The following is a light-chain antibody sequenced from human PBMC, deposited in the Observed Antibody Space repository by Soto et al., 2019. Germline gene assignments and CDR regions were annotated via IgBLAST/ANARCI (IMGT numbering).Light chain of an antibody. J-gene: IGLJ2*01. CDR2: EVS. CDR1: SSDVGGYNY. Sequence: QSALTQPASVSGSPGQSITISCTGTSSDVGGYNYVSWYQHHPGKAPKLMIYEVSYRPSGVSNRFSGSKSGNTASLAISGLQAEDEADYYCSSYTTSSTLGHVVFGGGTKLTVL. V-gene: IGLV2-14*01. CDR3: SSYTTSSTLGHVV.